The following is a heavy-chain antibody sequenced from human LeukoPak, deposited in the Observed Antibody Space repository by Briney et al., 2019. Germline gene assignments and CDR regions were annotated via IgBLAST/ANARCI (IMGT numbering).Heavy chain of an antibody. D-gene: IGHD5-12*01. CDR1: GGSINSYY. J-gene: IGHJ4*02. Sequence: PSETLSLTCTVSGGSINSYYWSWIRQPPGKGLECIGNINHSGTTNYNPSLKSRVTISVDTSKNQFFLRLTSVTAADTAVYYCARASGGYDPFDQWGTGTLVTVSS. CDR2: INHSGTT. V-gene: IGHV4-59*01. CDR3: ARASGGYDPFDQ.